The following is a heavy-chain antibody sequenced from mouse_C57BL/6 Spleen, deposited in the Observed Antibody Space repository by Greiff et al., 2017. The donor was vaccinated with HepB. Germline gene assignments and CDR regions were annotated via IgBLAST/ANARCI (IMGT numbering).Heavy chain of an antibody. CDR2: ISYSGST. J-gene: IGHJ4*01. CDR3: ARLGDGYYYAMDY. D-gene: IGHD2-3*01. CDR1: GYSITSDY. V-gene: IGHV3-8*01. Sequence: EVQLQQSGPGLAKPSQTLSLTCSVTGYSITSDYWNWIRKFPGNKLEYMGYISYSGSTYYNPSLKSRIYITRDTSKKQYYLQLNSVTTEDTATYYCARLGDGYYYAMDYWGQGTSVTVSS.